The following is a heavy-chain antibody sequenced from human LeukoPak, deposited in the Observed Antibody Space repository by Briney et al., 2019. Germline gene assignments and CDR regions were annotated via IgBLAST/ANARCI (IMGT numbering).Heavy chain of an antibody. V-gene: IGHV1-46*01. CDR2: INPSGGST. CDR3: ARETFDGDYYDSEIGKDAFDM. D-gene: IGHD3-22*01. CDR1: GYTFTSYY. J-gene: IGHJ3*02. Sequence: VASVKVSCKASGYTFTSYYMHWVRQAPGQGLEWMGIINPSGGSTSYAQKFQGRVTMTRDMSTSTVYMELSSLRSEDTAVYYCARETFDGDYYDSEIGKDAFDMWGQGTVVTVSS.